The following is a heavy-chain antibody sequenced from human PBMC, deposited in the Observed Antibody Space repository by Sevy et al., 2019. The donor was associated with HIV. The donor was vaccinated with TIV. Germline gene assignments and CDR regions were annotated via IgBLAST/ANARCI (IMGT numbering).Heavy chain of an antibody. CDR3: SREGCTKPHDY. CDR1: GFTFSKYS. Sequence: GGSLRLSCAASGFTFSKYSMSWVRQPPGKGLEWVSTLSFGCGEINHADSVKGRFTISRDNSKNSLYLQMNNLRAEDTAVYYCSREGCTKPHDYWGEGTLVTVSS. J-gene: IGHJ4*02. D-gene: IGHD2-8*01. CDR2: LSFGCGEI. V-gene: IGHV3-23*01.